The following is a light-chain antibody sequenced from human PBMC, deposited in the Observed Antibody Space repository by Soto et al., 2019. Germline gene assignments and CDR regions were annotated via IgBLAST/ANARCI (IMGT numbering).Light chain of an antibody. V-gene: IGKV3-15*01. CDR3: QQYNNWPRT. Sequence: EIVMRQSPATLSVSPGERATLSCRAGQSVSSNLAWYQQKPGQAPRLLIYGASTRAIGIPARFSGSGSGTEFTLTVSSLQSEDSAVYYCQQYNNWPRTFGQGTKV. CDR1: QSVSSN. J-gene: IGKJ1*01. CDR2: GAS.